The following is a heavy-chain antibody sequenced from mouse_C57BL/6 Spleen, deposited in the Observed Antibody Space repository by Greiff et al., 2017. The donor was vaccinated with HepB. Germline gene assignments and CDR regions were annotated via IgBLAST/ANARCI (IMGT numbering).Heavy chain of an antibody. J-gene: IGHJ2*01. CDR1: GYSFTGYY. CDR2: INPSTGGT. V-gene: IGHV1-42*01. Sequence: VQLQQSGPELVKPGASVKISCKASGYSFTGYYMNWVKQSPEKSLEWIGEINPSTGGTTYNQKFKAKATLTVDKSSSTAYMQLKSLTSEDSAVYYCARYSSGYVNYFDYWGQGTTLTVSS. CDR3: ARYSSGYVNYFDY. D-gene: IGHD3-2*02.